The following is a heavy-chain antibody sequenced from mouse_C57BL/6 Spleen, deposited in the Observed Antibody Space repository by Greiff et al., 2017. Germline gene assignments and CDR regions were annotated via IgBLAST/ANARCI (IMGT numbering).Heavy chain of an antibody. V-gene: IGHV5-17*01. CDR3: SRGATVGIDYYAMDY. D-gene: IGHD1-1*01. Sequence: EVQLEESGGGLVKPGGSLKLSCAASGFTFSDYGMHWVRQAPEKGLEWVAYISSGSSTIYYADTVKGRFTISRDNAKNTLFLQMIRLRSEDTAMSYCSRGATVGIDYYAMDYWGQGTSVTVSS. J-gene: IGHJ4*01. CDR1: GFTFSDYG. CDR2: ISSGSSTI.